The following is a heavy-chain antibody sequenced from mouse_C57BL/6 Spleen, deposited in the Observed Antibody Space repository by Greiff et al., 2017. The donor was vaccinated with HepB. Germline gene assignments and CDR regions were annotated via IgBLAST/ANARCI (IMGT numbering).Heavy chain of an antibody. CDR3: ARDTTVPGNAMDY. CDR1: GFTFSDYY. CDR2: ISNGGGST. D-gene: IGHD1-1*01. V-gene: IGHV5-12*01. J-gene: IGHJ4*01. Sequence: EVMLVESGGGLVQPGGSLKLSCAASGFTFSDYYMYWVRQTPEKRLEWVAYISNGGGSTYYPDTVKGRFTISRDNAKNTLYLQMSRLKSEDTAMYYCARDTTVPGNAMDYWGQGTSVTVSS.